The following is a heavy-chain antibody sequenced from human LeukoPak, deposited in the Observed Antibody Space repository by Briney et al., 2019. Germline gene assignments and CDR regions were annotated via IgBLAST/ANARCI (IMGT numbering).Heavy chain of an antibody. J-gene: IGHJ4*02. Sequence: PGGSLRLSCAASGFTFSSYWMSWVRQAPGKGLEWVANIKRDESEKYYVDSVKGRFTISRDNAKNSLSLQMNSLRAEDTAVYYCARGEDIVVVPAARFDYWGQGTLVTVSP. CDR1: GFTFSSYW. V-gene: IGHV3-7*05. CDR2: IKRDESEK. D-gene: IGHD2-2*01. CDR3: ARGEDIVVVPAARFDY.